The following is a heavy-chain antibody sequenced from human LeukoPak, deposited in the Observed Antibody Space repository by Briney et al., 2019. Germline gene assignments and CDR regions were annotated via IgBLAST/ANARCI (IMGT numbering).Heavy chain of an antibody. J-gene: IGHJ4*02. V-gene: IGHV3-21*01. CDR3: ARRLAGDSFDY. CDR2: ISSSSSYI. Sequence: GGSLRLSCTASGFSFSTYSMNWVRQAPGKGVEGVSSISSSSSYIYYADSVKGRFTISRDNAKNSLYLQMNSLRAEDTAVYYCARRLAGDSFDYWGQGTLVTVSS. CDR1: GFSFSTYS.